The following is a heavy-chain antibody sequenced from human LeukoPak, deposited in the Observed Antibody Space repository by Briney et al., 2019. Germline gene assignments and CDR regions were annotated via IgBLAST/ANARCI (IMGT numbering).Heavy chain of an antibody. CDR1: GFIFSSYG. D-gene: IGHD3-9*01. CDR2: ISYDGKNM. CDR3: ASYDILTGYHSPFDY. Sequence: PGRSLRLSCAASGFIFSSYGMHWVRQAPGKGLEWVAVISYDGKNMYYADSVKGRFTISRDNSQNTLYLQMNSLRVEDTGVYYCASYDILTGYHSPFDYWGQGSLVTVSS. V-gene: IGHV3-30*03. J-gene: IGHJ4*02.